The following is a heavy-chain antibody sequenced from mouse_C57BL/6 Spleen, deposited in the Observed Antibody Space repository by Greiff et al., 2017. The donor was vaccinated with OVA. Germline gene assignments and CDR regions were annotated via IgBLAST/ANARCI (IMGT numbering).Heavy chain of an antibody. J-gene: IGHJ4*01. CDR2: IYPRSGNT. Sequence: QVQLQQSGAELARPGASVKLSCKASGYTFPSYGISWVKQRTGQGLEWIGEIYPRSGNTYYNEKFKGKATLTADKASSTAYMGLRSLTSEDSAVYFCARGATVVSYYAMDYWGQGTSVTVSS. CDR1: GYTFPSYG. D-gene: IGHD1-1*01. CDR3: ARGATVVSYYAMDY. V-gene: IGHV1-81*01.